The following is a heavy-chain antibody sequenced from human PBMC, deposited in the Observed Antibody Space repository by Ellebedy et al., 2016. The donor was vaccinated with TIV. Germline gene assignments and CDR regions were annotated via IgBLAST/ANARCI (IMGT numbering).Heavy chain of an antibody. J-gene: IGHJ3*01. CDR2: ISVYTGDT. D-gene: IGHD4-17*01. CDR3: ARADYGDYHGLDTFDF. V-gene: IGHV1-18*01. CDR1: GFTFMSFG. Sequence: ASVKVSCXASGFTFMSFGFSWVRQAPGQGLEWMGWISVYTGDTVYAQKFRDRVTLTTDTSTSTAYMELSRLTSDDTAVYYCARADYGDYHGLDTFDFWGQGTLVTVSS.